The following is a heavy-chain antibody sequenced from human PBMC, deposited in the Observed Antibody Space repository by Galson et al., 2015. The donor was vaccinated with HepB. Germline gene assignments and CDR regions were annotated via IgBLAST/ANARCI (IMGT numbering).Heavy chain of an antibody. CDR2: INSAGSST. J-gene: IGHJ6*02. V-gene: IGHV3-74*01. D-gene: IGHD5-12*01. CDR1: GFTFSSHW. CDR3: ARDRSARHSGYDWGYYYYYGMDV. Sequence: SLRLSCAASGFTFSSHWMHWVRQAPGEGLVWVSRINSAGSSTNYADSVKGRFTISRDNAKNTLYLQMNSLRAEDTAVYYCARDRSARHSGYDWGYYYYYGMDVWGQGTTVTVSS.